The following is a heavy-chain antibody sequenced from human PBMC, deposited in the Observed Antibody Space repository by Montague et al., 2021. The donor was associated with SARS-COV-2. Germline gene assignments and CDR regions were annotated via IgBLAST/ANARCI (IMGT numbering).Heavy chain of an antibody. CDR2: IYYTGST. J-gene: IGHJ4*02. CDR3: ERSQTTCFIANCVNFFDY. Sequence: SETLSLTCTVSGGSISGYYWTWIRQPPGKGLEWLGHIYYTGSTKYNPSLRSRVTISIDTSKNQFSLKLRSVTAADTAVYFCERSQTTCFIANCVNFFDYWGQGALVTVSS. V-gene: IGHV4-59*01. CDR1: GGSISGYY. D-gene: IGHD2-2*01.